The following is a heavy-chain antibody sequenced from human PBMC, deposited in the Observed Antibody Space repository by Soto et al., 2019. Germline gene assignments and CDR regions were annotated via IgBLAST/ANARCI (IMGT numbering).Heavy chain of an antibody. CDR3: VKDGWDIVVVPASTYFDH. V-gene: IGHV3-64D*06. J-gene: IGHJ4*02. CDR2: IRSNGVGT. D-gene: IGHD2-2*01. CDR1: GFTFSSYA. Sequence: EVQLVESGGGLVQRGGSLRLSCSASGFTFSSYAMHWVRQAPGKGLEYVSGIRSNGVGTHYADSVKGRFTISRDNSKNTLYLQVSSLRAEDTAVYFCVKDGWDIVVVPASTYFDHWGPGNPGHRLL.